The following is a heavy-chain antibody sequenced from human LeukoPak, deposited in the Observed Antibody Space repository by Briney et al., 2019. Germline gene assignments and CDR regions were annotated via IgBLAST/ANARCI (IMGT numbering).Heavy chain of an antibody. V-gene: IGHV1-69*13. Sequence: ASVKVSCKASGGTFSSYAISWVRQAPGQGLEWMGGITPIFGTANYAQKFQGRVTITADESTSTAYMELSSLRSEDTAVYYCARDPDNDFWSGYIVGRSYYYGMDVWGQGTTVTVSS. CDR3: ARDPDNDFWSGYIVGRSYYYGMDV. J-gene: IGHJ6*02. CDR1: GGTFSSYA. D-gene: IGHD3-3*01. CDR2: ITPIFGTA.